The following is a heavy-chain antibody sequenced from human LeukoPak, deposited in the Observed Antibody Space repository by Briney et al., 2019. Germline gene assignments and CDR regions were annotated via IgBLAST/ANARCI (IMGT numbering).Heavy chain of an antibody. D-gene: IGHD1-1*01. CDR1: GVPISNYY. Sequence: PSETLSLTCTVSGVPISNYYWSWIRQPPGKGLELIGYIYYIGNTDYHPPLQSRATISVATSKNQFSLKLTSVTAADTAVYYCARWNEGLDHWGQGALVTVSS. CDR3: ARWNEGLDH. V-gene: IGHV4-59*01. J-gene: IGHJ4*02. CDR2: IYYIGNT.